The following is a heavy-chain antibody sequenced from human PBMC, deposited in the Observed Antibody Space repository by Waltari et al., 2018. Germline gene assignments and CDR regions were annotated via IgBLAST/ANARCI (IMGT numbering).Heavy chain of an antibody. V-gene: IGHV4-38-2*01. J-gene: IGHJ3*02. D-gene: IGHD6-13*01. CDR2: IYHSGST. CDR1: GYSISSGYY. Sequence: QVQLQESGPGLVKPSKTLSLTCAVSGYSISSGYYWGWIRQPPGKGLDWIGSIYHSGSTYYNPSLKSRVTISVDTSKNQFSLKLSSVTAADTAVYYCARSSGIAAANDAFDIWGQGTMVTVSS. CDR3: ARSSGIAAANDAFDI.